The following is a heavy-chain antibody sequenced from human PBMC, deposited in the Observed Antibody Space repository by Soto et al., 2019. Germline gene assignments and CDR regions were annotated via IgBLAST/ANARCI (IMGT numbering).Heavy chain of an antibody. CDR1: GLTLINYR. Sequence: GGSVRLYCEASGLTLINYRFTWVRQAPGKELEWVSGFGGDGVTTYYADSVRGRFTISRDNSKNTLFLQMNSLRAEDTAIYYCATYTVTGRYGYYYGMGVWGQGTTVPVSS. J-gene: IGHJ6*02. D-gene: IGHD4-17*01. V-gene: IGHV3-23*01. CDR3: ATYTVTGRYGYYYGMGV. CDR2: FGGDGVTT.